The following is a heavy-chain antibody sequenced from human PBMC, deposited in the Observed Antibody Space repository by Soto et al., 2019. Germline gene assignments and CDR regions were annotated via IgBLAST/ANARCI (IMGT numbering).Heavy chain of an antibody. CDR3: AKEDGSGSYVDH. D-gene: IGHD3-10*01. Sequence: EGQLLESGGALVQPGGSLRLSCAASGFTFTNNAMSWVRQAPGKGLEWVSSVGGSGVTTYYADSVKGRFTISRDNSKNTLYLHMDSLRAEDTAVYFCAKEDGSGSYVDHWGQGTLVTVSS. J-gene: IGHJ4*02. CDR1: GFTFTNNA. V-gene: IGHV3-23*01. CDR2: VGGSGVTT.